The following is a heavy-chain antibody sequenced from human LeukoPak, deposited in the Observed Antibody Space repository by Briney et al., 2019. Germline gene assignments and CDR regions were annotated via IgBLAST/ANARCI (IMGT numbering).Heavy chain of an antibody. V-gene: IGHV3-21*01. D-gene: IGHD3-10*01. CDR2: ISSSSSCL. CDR1: GFTFSGYS. CDR3: ASLKEGTYYYGSGSPNWFDP. J-gene: IGHJ5*02. Sequence: GGSLRLSCAASGFTFSGYSMNWVRQAPGKGLEWVSSISSSSSCLYYADSVKGRFTISRDNAKNSLYLQMNSLRAEDTAVYYCASLKEGTYYYGSGSPNWFDPWGQGTLVTVSS.